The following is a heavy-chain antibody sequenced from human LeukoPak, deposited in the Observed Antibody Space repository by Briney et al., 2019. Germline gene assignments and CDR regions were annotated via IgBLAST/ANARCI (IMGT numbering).Heavy chain of an antibody. CDR2: IYYSGST. J-gene: IGHJ1*01. V-gene: IGHV4-59*08. CDR3: ATGDSSGYYFAEYFQH. D-gene: IGHD3-22*01. Sequence: PSETLSLTCTVSGGSISSYYWSWIRQPPGKGLVWIGYIYYSGSTNYNPSLKSRVTISVDTSKNQFSLKLSSVTAADTAVYYCATGDSSGYYFAEYFQHWGQGTLVTVSS. CDR1: GGSISSYY.